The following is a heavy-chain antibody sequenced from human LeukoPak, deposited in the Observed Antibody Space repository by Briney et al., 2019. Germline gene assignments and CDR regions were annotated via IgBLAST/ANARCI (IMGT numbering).Heavy chain of an antibody. CDR1: GGTFSSYA. V-gene: IGHV1-69*01. J-gene: IGHJ4*02. CDR2: IIPIFGTA. CDR3: ARDGALYSGSYYTPDY. Sequence: SVKVSCKASGGTFSSYAISWVREAPGQGLEWMGGIIPIFGTANYAQKFQGRVTITADESTSTAYMELSSLRSEDTAVYYCARDGALYSGSYYTPDYWGQGTLVTVSS. D-gene: IGHD1-26*01.